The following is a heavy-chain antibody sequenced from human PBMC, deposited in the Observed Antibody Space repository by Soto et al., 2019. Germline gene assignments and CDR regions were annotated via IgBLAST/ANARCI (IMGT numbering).Heavy chain of an antibody. V-gene: IGHV3-48*01. Sequence: GGSLRLSCAASGFTFSSYSMNWVRQAPGKGLEWVSYISSSSSTIYYADSVKGRFTISRDNAKNSLYLQMNSLRAEDTAVYYCARIRGSSDYYMDVWGKGTTVTVSS. J-gene: IGHJ6*03. CDR2: ISSSSSTI. D-gene: IGHD6-6*01. CDR1: GFTFSSYS. CDR3: ARIRGSSDYYMDV.